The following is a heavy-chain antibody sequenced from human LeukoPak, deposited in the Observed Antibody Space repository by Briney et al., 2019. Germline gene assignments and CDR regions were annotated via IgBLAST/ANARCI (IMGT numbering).Heavy chain of an antibody. J-gene: IGHJ3*02. CDR3: ARVRPNYYDSSDAFDI. Sequence: GGSLRLSCAASGFTFSSYGMHWVRQAPGKGLAWVAVIWYDGSNKYYADSVKGRFTISRDNSKNTLYLQMNSLRAEDTAVYYCARVRPNYYDSSDAFDIWGQGTMVTVSS. V-gene: IGHV3-33*01. CDR2: IWYDGSNK. D-gene: IGHD3-22*01. CDR1: GFTFSSYG.